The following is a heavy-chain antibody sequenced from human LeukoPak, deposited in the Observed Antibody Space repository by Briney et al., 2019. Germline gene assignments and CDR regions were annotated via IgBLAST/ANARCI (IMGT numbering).Heavy chain of an antibody. V-gene: IGHV3-7*03. J-gene: IGHJ4*02. CDR3: AGSAAMRLIGYY. D-gene: IGHD2-2*01. CDR1: GFTFSSYW. CDR2: IKQDGSEK. Sequence: AGGSLRLSCAASGFTFSSYWMSWVRQAPGKGLEWVANIKQDGSEKYYVDSVKGRFTISRDNAKNSLYLQMNSLRAEDTAVCYCAGSAAMRLIGYYWGQGTLVTVSS.